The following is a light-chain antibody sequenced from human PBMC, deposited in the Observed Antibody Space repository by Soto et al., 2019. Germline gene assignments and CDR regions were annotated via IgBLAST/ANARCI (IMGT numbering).Light chain of an antibody. V-gene: IGLV2-23*02. J-gene: IGLJ3*02. CDR3: CAYVSSNTLL. CDR1: RSDIGSYNY. Sequence: QSALTQPASVSGSPGQSITISCSGTRSDIGSYNYVAWYQQFPGKTPKILIYGVSNRPSGVSNRFSGSKSGNTASLIISGLQGDDEGDYYCCAYVSSNTLLFGGGTKVTVL. CDR2: GVS.